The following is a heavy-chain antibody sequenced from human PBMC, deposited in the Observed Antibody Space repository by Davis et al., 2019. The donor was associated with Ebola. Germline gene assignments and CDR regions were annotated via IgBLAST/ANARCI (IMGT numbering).Heavy chain of an antibody. CDR3: ARGGYSSGWYNWFDP. J-gene: IGHJ5*02. Sequence: PSETLSLTCTVPGGSISSYYWSWIRQPPGKGLEWIGYIYYSGSTNYNPSLKSRVTISVETSKNQFSLKLSSVTAADTAVYYCARGGYSSGWYNWFDPWGQGTLVTVSS. CDR2: IYYSGST. CDR1: GGSISSYY. V-gene: IGHV4-59*01. D-gene: IGHD6-19*01.